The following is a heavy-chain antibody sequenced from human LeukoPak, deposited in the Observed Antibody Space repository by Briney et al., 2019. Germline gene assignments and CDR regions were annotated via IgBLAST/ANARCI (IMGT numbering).Heavy chain of an antibody. CDR3: ARVALGSYNWFDP. J-gene: IGHJ5*02. V-gene: IGHV3-53*01. Sequence: GGSLRLSCAASGFIVSSNYMSWVRQAPGKGLEWVSVIYSGGSTYYADSVKGRFTISRDNSKNTVYLQMNSLRAEDTAVYYCARVALGSYNWFDPWGQGTLVIVSS. D-gene: IGHD3-10*01. CDR1: GFIVSSNY. CDR2: IYSGGST.